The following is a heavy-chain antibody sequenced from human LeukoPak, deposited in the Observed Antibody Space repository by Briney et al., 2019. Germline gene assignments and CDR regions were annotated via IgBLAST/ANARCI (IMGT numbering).Heavy chain of an antibody. CDR2: IYSGGST. CDR3: ASSTYDSSGYYWGRAFDI. J-gene: IGHJ3*02. CDR1: GFTVSSNY. D-gene: IGHD3-22*01. Sequence: PGGSLRLSCAASGFTVSSNYMSWVRQAPGKGLEWVSVIYSGGSTYYADSVKGRFTISRDNSKNTLYLQMNSLRAEDTAVYYCASSTYDSSGYYWGRAFDIWGQGTMVTVSS. V-gene: IGHV3-66*01.